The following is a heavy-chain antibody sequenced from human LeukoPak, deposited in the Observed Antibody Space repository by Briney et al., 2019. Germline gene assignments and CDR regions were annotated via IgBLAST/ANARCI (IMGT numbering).Heavy chain of an antibody. Sequence: ASVKVSCKASGYTFTGYYMHWVRQAPGQGLEWMGWINPNSGGTNYAQKFQGRVTMTRDTSISTAYMELSRLRSDDTAVYYCAREKSGSPSVDYWGQGTLVTVSS. CDR3: AREKSGSPSVDY. CDR2: INPNSGGT. J-gene: IGHJ4*02. V-gene: IGHV1-2*02. D-gene: IGHD1-26*01. CDR1: GYTFTGYY.